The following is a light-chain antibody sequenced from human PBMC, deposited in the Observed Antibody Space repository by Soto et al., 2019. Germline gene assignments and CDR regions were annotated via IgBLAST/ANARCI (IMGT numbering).Light chain of an antibody. Sequence: EIVLTQSPATLSLSPGERATLSCRASQSVSSYLAWYQQKPGQAPRLLIYDASNRATGIPARFSGSGSGTDFTLSTSSLEPEDFAEYYCQQRSNWPPYTFGQGTKLEIK. CDR3: QQRSNWPPYT. CDR1: QSVSSY. CDR2: DAS. V-gene: IGKV3-11*01. J-gene: IGKJ2*01.